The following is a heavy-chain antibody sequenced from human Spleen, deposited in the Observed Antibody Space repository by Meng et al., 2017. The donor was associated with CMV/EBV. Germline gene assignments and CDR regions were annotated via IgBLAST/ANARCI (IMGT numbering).Heavy chain of an antibody. V-gene: IGHV3-23*01. CDR2: ISGSGGTT. CDR1: FRFSDYA. D-gene: IGHD4-11*01. Sequence: FRFSDYAMTWVRQAPGKGLEWVSSISGSGGTTHYAGSVKGRFTISRDNSKNTLDLQMNSLRAEDTAVYYCAKDKHKYSNYDPRNFDSWGQGTLVTVSS. J-gene: IGHJ4*02. CDR3: AKDKHKYSNYDPRNFDS.